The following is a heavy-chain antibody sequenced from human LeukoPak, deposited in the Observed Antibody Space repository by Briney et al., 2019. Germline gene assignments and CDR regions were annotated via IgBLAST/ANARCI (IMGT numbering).Heavy chain of an antibody. J-gene: IGHJ4*02. V-gene: IGHV3-30*18. CDR1: GFTLSSYG. CDR3: AKGRMGRNHHFDY. D-gene: IGHD2-15*01. Sequence: GRTLRLSCAASGFTLSSYGMHGVRQAPAKGLEWGAVISYDGSNKYYADSVKGRFTISRDNSKNTLYLQMNSLRAEDTAVYYCAKGRMGRNHHFDYWGQGTLVTVSS. CDR2: ISYDGSNK.